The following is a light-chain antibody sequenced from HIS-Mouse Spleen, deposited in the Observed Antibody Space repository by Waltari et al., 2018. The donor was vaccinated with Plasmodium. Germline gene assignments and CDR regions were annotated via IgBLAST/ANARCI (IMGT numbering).Light chain of an antibody. CDR3: QSYDSSLSGWV. CDR1: SSNIGAGYD. V-gene: IGLV1-40*01. Sequence: QSVLTQPPSVSGAPGQRVTISCTGSSSNIGAGYDVHWYQQLPGTAPNLLIYGNSNRPSGVPDRFSGSKSGTSASLAITVLQAEDEADYYCQSYDSSLSGWVFGGGTKLTVL. CDR2: GNS. J-gene: IGLJ3*02.